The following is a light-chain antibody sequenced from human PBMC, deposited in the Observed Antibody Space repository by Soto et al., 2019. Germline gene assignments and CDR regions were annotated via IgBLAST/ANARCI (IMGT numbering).Light chain of an antibody. Sequence: EIVLTQSPATLSLSPGERATLSCRASQSVSSYFAWYQQKPGQTPRLLIYDASNRATGIPAKFSGSGSGTDFTLTISSLEPEDFAVYYCQQRSSLHRSFGQRTKLEIK. CDR3: QQRSSLHRS. CDR2: DAS. CDR1: QSVSSY. J-gene: IGKJ2*03. V-gene: IGKV3-11*01.